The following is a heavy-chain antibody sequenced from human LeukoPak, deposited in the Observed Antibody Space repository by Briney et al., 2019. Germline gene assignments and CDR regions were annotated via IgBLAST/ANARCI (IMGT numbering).Heavy chain of an antibody. CDR1: GSRFTSYW. CDR2: IYPAHSVT. V-gene: IGHV5-51*01. D-gene: IGHD3-3*02. J-gene: IGHJ3*02. Sequence: GGSLKISFKGSGSRFTSYWIGWGRPRPGKGVEGMGFIYPAHSVTRYSPSFQGQVTISADKSISTAYLQWSSLKASDTAMYYCARRCIFGVVHDAFDIWGQGTMVTVSS. CDR3: ARRCIFGVVHDAFDI.